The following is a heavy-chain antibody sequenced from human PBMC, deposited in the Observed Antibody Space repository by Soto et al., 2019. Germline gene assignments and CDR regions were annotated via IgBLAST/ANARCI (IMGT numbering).Heavy chain of an antibody. J-gene: IGHJ5*02. CDR2: MHYSGNS. Sequence: LRETLSLTCTVSGASIRSSSHYWGWIRQPPGKGLEWIGSMHYSGNSYDNLSLKSRVTISVDTSKNQFSLRLSSVTAADTAVYYCVGQSYDVLAGSVNWFDPWGQGTLVTVSS. D-gene: IGHD3-9*01. CDR1: GASIRSSSHY. CDR3: VGQSYDVLAGSVNWFDP. V-gene: IGHV4-39*01.